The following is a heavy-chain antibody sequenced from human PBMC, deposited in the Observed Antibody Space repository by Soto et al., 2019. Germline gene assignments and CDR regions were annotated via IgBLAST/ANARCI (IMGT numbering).Heavy chain of an antibody. CDR3: AREGNLGRWIQPLDS. CDR2: IHYNGNT. D-gene: IGHD2-2*03. V-gene: IGHV4-59*01. Sequence: QVQLQVSGPGLVKPSETLSLTGTVSGDSISSYSWSWIRQPPGKGLEWIGNIHYNGNTKYSPSLKRRVTMSVDTSKTHFSLKLISVTTADTAVYFCAREGNLGRWIQPLDSWGQGTLVTVSS. J-gene: IGHJ4*02. CDR1: GDSISSYS.